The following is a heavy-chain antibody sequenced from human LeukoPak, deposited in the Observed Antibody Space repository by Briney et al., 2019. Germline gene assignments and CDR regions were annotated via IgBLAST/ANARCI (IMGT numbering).Heavy chain of an antibody. CDR3: ARAPITSPFYFDC. D-gene: IGHD3-10*01. J-gene: IGHJ4*02. V-gene: IGHV3-9*01. CDR1: GFTFDDYA. CDR2: ISWNSGSI. Sequence: PGGSLRLSCAASGFTFDDYAMHWVRQAPGKGLEWVSGISWNSGSIGYADSVKGRFTISRDNAKNSLYLQMNSLRAEDTALYYCARAPITSPFYFDCWGQGTLVTVSS.